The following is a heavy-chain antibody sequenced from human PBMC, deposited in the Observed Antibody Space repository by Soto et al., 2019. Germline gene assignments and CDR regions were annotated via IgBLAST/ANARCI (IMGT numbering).Heavy chain of an antibody. J-gene: IGHJ4*02. CDR1: GYSFTSYW. CDR3: ARLMWMWGRPLDY. Sequence: PGESLNISCKGSGYSFTSYWIGLVRQMPGKGLEWMGIIYPGDSDTRYSPSFQGQVTISADKSISTAYLQWSSLKASDTAMYYCARLMWMWGRPLDYWGQGTLVTVSS. V-gene: IGHV5-51*01. D-gene: IGHD5-12*01. CDR2: IYPGDSDT.